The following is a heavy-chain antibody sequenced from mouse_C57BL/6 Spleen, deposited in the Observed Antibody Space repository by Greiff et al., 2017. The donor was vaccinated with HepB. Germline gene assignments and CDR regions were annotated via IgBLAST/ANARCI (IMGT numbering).Heavy chain of an antibody. V-gene: IGHV3-2*02. J-gene: IGHJ2*01. Sequence: DVQLQESGPGLVKPSQSLSLTCTVTGYSITSGYGWNWIRQFPGNKLEWMGYISYSGSTNYNPSLKRRISINRDTSKNQFFLQLNSVTTEDTATYYCARTARIKYWGQGTTLTVSS. D-gene: IGHD1-2*01. CDR2: ISYSGST. CDR3: ARTARIKY. CDR1: GYSITSGYG.